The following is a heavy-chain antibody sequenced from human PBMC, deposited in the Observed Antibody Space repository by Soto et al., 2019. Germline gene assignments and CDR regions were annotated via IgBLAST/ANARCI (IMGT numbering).Heavy chain of an antibody. CDR2: ITSSGSTT. Sequence: PGGSLRLSCAASGFTFSDYYMSWIRQAPGKGLEWVSSITSSGSTTYYTDSVKGRFTISRDNAKNSLYLQMNSLRAEDTAVYYCARERYSYGPYYFDSWGQGTLVTVSS. D-gene: IGHD5-18*01. V-gene: IGHV3-11*01. J-gene: IGHJ4*02. CDR1: GFTFSDYY. CDR3: ARERYSYGPYYFDS.